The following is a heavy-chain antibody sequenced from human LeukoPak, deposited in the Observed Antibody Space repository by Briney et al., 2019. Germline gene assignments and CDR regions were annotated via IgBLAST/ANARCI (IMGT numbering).Heavy chain of an antibody. CDR2: INTNTGNP. CDR1: GGTFSSYA. Sequence: ASVKVSCKASGGTFSSYAISWVRQAPGQGLEWMGWINTNTGNPTYAQGFTGRFVFSLDTSVSTAYLQISSLKAEDTAVYYCAGGPVTKMERRHNDAFDIWGQGTMVTVSS. D-gene: IGHD1-1*01. J-gene: IGHJ3*02. CDR3: AGGPVTKMERRHNDAFDI. V-gene: IGHV7-4-1*02.